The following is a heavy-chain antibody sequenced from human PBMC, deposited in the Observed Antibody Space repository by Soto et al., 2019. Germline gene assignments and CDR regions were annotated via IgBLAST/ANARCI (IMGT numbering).Heavy chain of an antibody. Sequence: QPGGSLRLSCAASRFTFSTYEMNWVRQAPGKGLEWVSYISTSGSTVYYADSVKGRFTISRDNTRNSLYLQMNSLRDEDTALYYCARYCSTTLCNGVATRTFDYWGQGTLVTVSS. D-gene: IGHD2-2*01. CDR2: ISTSGSTV. J-gene: IGHJ4*02. CDR3: ARYCSTTLCNGVATRTFDY. CDR1: RFTFSTYE. V-gene: IGHV3-48*03.